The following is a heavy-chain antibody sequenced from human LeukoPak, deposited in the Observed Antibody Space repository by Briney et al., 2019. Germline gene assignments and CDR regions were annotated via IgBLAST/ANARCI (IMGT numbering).Heavy chain of an antibody. CDR1: GFDFSSYT. J-gene: IGHJ4*01. CDR2: ISYNGRNE. CDR3: TRDAVAYSSVYGAGKYFDD. V-gene: IGHV3-30*14. Sequence: GGSLRLSCVGSGFDFSSYTMNWVRQAPGKGLEWLTFISYNGRNEFYADSVKGRFTVSRDNSKSALYVQMNSLRPEDTAVYYCTRDAVAYSSVYGAGKYFDDWGQEPWSSSPQ. D-gene: IGHD5/OR15-5a*01.